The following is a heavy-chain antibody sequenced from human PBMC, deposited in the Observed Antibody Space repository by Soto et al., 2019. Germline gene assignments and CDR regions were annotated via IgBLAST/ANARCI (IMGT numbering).Heavy chain of an antibody. J-gene: IGHJ4*02. CDR1: GFTFSSYG. V-gene: IGHV3-30*18. CDR2: VSYDGSNK. CDR3: AKDTYYYDRSGYYTYDH. D-gene: IGHD3-22*01. Sequence: QVQLVESGGGVVQPGRSLRLSCAASGFTFSSYGVHWVRQAPGKGLEWVASVSYDGSNKHYADSVKGRFTISRDNSRNXTDLQMNSLRAEDTAVYYCAKDTYYYDRSGYYTYDHWGQGTQVTVSS.